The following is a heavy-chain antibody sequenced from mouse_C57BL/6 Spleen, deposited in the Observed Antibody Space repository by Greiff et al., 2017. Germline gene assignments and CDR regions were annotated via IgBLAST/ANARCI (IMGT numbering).Heavy chain of an antibody. D-gene: IGHD2-4*01. CDR1: GYTFTSYW. J-gene: IGHJ1*03. Sequence: VQLQQPGAELVMPGASVKLSCKASGYTFTSYWMHWVKQRPGQGLEWIGEIDPSDSYTNYNQKFKGKSTLTVDKSSSTAYMQLSSLTSEDSAVYYCARSDYYIDVWGTGTTVTVSS. V-gene: IGHV1-69*01. CDR3: ARSDYYIDV. CDR2: IDPSDSYT.